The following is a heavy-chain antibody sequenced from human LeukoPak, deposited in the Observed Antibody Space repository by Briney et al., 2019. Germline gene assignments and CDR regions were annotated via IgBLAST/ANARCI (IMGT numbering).Heavy chain of an antibody. CDR1: GFTFSSYA. J-gene: IGHJ4*02. V-gene: IGHV3-30-3*01. CDR3: ARDRSTYGDYVAVDY. D-gene: IGHD4-17*01. CDR2: ISYDGSNK. Sequence: PGGSLRLSCAASGFTFSSYAMHWVRQAPGKGLEWVAVISYDGSNKYYADSVKGRFTISRDNSKNTLYLQMNSLRAEDTAVYYCARDRSTYGDYVAVDYWGQGTLVTVSS.